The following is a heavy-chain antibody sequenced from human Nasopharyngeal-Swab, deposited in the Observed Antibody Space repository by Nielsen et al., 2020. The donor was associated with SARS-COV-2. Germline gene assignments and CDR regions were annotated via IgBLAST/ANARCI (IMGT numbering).Heavy chain of an antibody. Sequence: SETLSLTCAVDGWSFSGYYWSWIRQPPGKGLEWMGEINHSGGTRYNPSLKSRVIISVDTSKNQLSLKLTSLTAADTAMYYCARGQDGAAAALWGQGTLVTVSS. J-gene: IGHJ4*02. D-gene: IGHD6-13*01. V-gene: IGHV4-34*01. CDR2: INHSGGT. CDR1: GWSFSGYY. CDR3: ARGQDGAAAAL.